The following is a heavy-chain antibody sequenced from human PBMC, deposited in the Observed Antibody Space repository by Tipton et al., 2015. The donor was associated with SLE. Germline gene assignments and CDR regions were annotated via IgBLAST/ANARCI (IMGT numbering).Heavy chain of an antibody. V-gene: IGHV3-23*01. Sequence: SLRLSCAASGFTFSSYGMSWVRQAPGKGLEWVSAISGSGGSTYYADSVKGRFTISRDNSKNTLYLQMNSLRAEDTAVYYCAKVGYGGNWDFDYWGQGTLVTVSS. CDR1: GFTFSSYG. J-gene: IGHJ4*02. CDR3: AKVGYGGNWDFDY. D-gene: IGHD4-23*01. CDR2: ISGSGGST.